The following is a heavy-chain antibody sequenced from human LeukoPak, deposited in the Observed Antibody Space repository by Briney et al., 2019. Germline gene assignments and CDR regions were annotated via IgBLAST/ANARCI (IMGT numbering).Heavy chain of an antibody. D-gene: IGHD3-16*02. Sequence: GRSLRLSCAASGFSFDDYVMDWVRQAPGKGLEWVAGISYDGNNKYYADSVKGRFTISRDNSKNTLYLQMNSLRVGDTAIYFCAKVWRDDHISGSYRGLDHWGQGTLVSVSS. CDR2: ISYDGNNK. CDR1: GFSFDDYV. CDR3: AKVWRDDHISGSYRGLDH. V-gene: IGHV3-30*18. J-gene: IGHJ4*02.